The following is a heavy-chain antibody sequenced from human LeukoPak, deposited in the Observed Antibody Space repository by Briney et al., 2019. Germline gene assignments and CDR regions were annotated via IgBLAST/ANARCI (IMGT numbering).Heavy chain of an antibody. V-gene: IGHV3-30*04. CDR2: ISYDGSNK. D-gene: IGHD1-1*01. CDR1: GFTFSSYA. J-gene: IGHJ4*02. Sequence: PGGSLRLSCAASGFTFSSYAMHWVRQAPGKGLEWVAVISYDGSNKYYADSVKGRFTISRDNSKNTLYLQMNILRAEDTAMYYCAKDRDTWNDGVDYWGQGTLVTVSS. CDR3: AKDRDTWNDGVDY.